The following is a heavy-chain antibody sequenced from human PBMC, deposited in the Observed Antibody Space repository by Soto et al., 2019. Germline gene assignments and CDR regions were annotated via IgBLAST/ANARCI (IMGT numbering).Heavy chain of an antibody. CDR1: GLSVTAHY. CDR3: ARRDDSETFDI. J-gene: IGHJ3*02. V-gene: IGHV3-53*01. Sequence: EVQLVESGGGLIQPGGSLRLICAASGLSVTAHYMTWVRQAPGKGLEWLSIIYRGGGTYYADSLKGRAIISRDGSRNMVFRQMNSLTAEDAGVYYCARRDDSETFDIWGRGTAVNVSS. CDR2: IYRGGGT. D-gene: IGHD5-18*01.